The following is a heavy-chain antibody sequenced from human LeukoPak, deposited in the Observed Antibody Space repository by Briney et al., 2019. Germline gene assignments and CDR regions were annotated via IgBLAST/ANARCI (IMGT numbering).Heavy chain of an antibody. CDR1: GGSISSGGYS. D-gene: IGHD5-12*01. CDR3: ARLANVAMIT. V-gene: IGHV4-30-2*03. J-gene: IGHJ5*02. Sequence: SQTLSLTCAVSGGSISSGGYSWSWIRQPPGKGLEWIGYIYHSGSTYYNPSLKSRVTTSLDTSKNQFSLRLSSVTAADTAVYYCARLANVAMITWGQGTLVTVSS. CDR2: IYHSGST.